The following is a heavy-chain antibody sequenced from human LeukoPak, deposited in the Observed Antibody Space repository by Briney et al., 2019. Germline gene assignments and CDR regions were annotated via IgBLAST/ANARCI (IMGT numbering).Heavy chain of an antibody. V-gene: IGHV4-4*07. CDR3: ARARGWTSPSDAFDI. J-gene: IGHJ3*02. CDR2: IYTSGST. Sequence: SETLSLTCTVSGGSISSYYWSWIRQPAGKGLEWIGRIYTSGSTNYNPPLKSRVTMSVDTSKNQFSLKLSSVTAADTAVYYCARARGWTSPSDAFDIWGQGTMVTVSS. CDR1: GGSISSYY. D-gene: IGHD1-26*01.